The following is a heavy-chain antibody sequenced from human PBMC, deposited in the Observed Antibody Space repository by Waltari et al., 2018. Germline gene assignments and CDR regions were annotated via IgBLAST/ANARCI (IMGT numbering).Heavy chain of an antibody. Sequence: QVQLVQSGPEVKKPGSSVKVSCTASGDTVKHFPINWVREAPGQGLEWMGGIVPPPGPPNYAPKFRDRVTMTAEESTDTAYMELTSLRPEDTAIYYCARLVSSGWNQIDSWGQGTLVTVSS. J-gene: IGHJ4*02. D-gene: IGHD6-19*01. CDR2: IVPPPGPP. CDR3: ARLVSSGWNQIDS. V-gene: IGHV1-69*11. CDR1: GDTVKHFP.